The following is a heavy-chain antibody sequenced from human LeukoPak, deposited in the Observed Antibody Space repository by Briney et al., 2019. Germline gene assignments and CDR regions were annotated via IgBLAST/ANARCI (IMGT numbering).Heavy chain of an antibody. CDR3: ARERPRIAVARYYFDY. D-gene: IGHD6-19*01. J-gene: IGHJ4*02. CDR2: ISSSGSTI. V-gene: IGHV3-48*03. Sequence: GGSLRLSCAASGFTFSSYETNWVRQAPGKGLEWVSYISSSGSTIYYADSVKGRCTISRDNAKNSLYLQMNSLRAEDTAVYYCARERPRIAVARYYFDYWGQGTLVTVSS. CDR1: GFTFSSYE.